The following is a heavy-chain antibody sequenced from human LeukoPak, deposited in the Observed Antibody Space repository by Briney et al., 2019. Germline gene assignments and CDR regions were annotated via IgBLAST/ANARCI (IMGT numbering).Heavy chain of an antibody. Sequence: GGSLRLSCAASGFTFSSYAMSWVRQAPGKGLEWVSAISGSGDSTYYADSVKGRFTISRDNSKNTLYLQMNSLRAEDTAVYYCAKDPYDSSGYKSDAFDIWGRGTMVTVSS. V-gene: IGHV3-23*01. J-gene: IGHJ3*02. CDR1: GFTFSSYA. D-gene: IGHD3-22*01. CDR3: AKDPYDSSGYKSDAFDI. CDR2: ISGSGDST.